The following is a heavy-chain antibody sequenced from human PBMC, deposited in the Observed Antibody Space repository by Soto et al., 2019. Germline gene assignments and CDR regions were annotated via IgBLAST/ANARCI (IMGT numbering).Heavy chain of an antibody. CDR3: ARDVDRTSHLNWFDP. CDR2: IYYSGST. Sequence: SETLPHTCTVSGASISSSSYCWSRIRQPPGKGLACIGYIYYSGSTNYNPSLKSRVTISVDTSKNTVYLQMDSLKVEDTAVYYCARDVDRTSHLNWFDPWGQGVMVTVSS. J-gene: IGHJ5*02. CDR1: GASISSSSYC. V-gene: IGHV4-61*01. D-gene: IGHD5-12*01.